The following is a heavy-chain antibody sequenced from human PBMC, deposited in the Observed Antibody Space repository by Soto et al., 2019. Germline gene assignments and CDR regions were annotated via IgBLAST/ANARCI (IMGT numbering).Heavy chain of an antibody. CDR2: ISGDNGNT. J-gene: IGHJ5*02. CDR3: ARVSSSGWYTAAS. D-gene: IGHD6-19*01. V-gene: IGHV1-18*01. Sequence: QVQLVQSGAEVKKPGASVKVSCKASGYTFTSYDINWVRQAPGQGREWMGWISGDNGNTNYAQKLQGRVTMTPDTSASTAYMELRTLTSADTAVYYCARVSSSGWYTAASWGQGTLVTVSS. CDR1: GYTFTSYD.